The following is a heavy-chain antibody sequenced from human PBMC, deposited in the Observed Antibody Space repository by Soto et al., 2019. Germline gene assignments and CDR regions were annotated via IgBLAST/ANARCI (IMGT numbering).Heavy chain of an antibody. CDR2: IKHSGST. CDR3: ARGGGSGWSPSWFDP. V-gene: IGHV4-34*01. CDR1: GGSFSGYY. J-gene: IGHJ5*02. D-gene: IGHD6-19*01. Sequence: QVQLQQWGAGLLKPSETLSLTCAVYGGSFSGYYWSWIRQPPGKGLEWIGEIKHSGSTNYNPSLKSRVTISVDTSKNQFSLKLSSVTAADTAVYYCARGGGSGWSPSWFDPWGQGTLVTVSS.